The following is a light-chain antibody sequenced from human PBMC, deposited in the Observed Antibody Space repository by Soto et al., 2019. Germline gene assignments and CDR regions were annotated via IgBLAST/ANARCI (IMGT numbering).Light chain of an antibody. CDR3: QLYGSSLT. J-gene: IGKJ4*01. V-gene: IGKV3-20*01. Sequence: EIVMTQSPATLSVSPGERATLSCRASQSVSSNLACYQQNPGQAPRLLIYGASSRATGTPDRFSGSGSGTDFSLTISRLEPEDFAIYHCQLYGSSLTFGGGTKVDIK. CDR2: GAS. CDR1: QSVSSN.